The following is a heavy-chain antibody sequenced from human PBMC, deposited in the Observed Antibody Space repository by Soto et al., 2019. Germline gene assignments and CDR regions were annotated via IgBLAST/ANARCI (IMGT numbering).Heavy chain of an antibody. D-gene: IGHD3-16*01. CDR3: ARAGMITFGGATTCDY. V-gene: IGHV4-34*01. Sequence: QVQLQQWGAGLLKPSETLSLTCAVYGGSISGYSWCWIRQPPGQGLEWIGEIKHSGTTHYNPSLTSRVIISVDTSKNQFSLKLSSVTAADTAVSYCARAGMITFGGATTCDYCGQGSLVTVSS. CDR1: GGSISGYS. J-gene: IGHJ4*02. CDR2: IKHSGTT.